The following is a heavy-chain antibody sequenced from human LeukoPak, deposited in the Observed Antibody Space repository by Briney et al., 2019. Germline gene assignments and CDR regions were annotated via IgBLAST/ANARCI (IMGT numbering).Heavy chain of an antibody. CDR2: ISGSGGST. J-gene: IGHJ3*02. CDR1: GFTFSSYA. Sequence: GGSLRLSCAASGFTFSSYAMSWVRQAPGKGLEWVSAISGSGGSTYYADSVKGRFTISRDNSKNTLYLQVNSLRAEDTAVYYCAKAANIVVVPAAISGGAFDIWGQGTMVTVSS. D-gene: IGHD2-2*01. V-gene: IGHV3-23*01. CDR3: AKAANIVVVPAAISGGAFDI.